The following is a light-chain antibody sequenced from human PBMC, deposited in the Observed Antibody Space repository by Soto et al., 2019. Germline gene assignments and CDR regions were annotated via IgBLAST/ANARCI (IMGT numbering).Light chain of an antibody. CDR1: QAISSD. Sequence: DIQLTQSPSFLSASVGDRVTITCRASQAISSDLVWYQQKPGKAPKLLIYAASTLQSGVPSRFSGSGSGTEFTLTISSLQPEDFATYYGQQLNSYPLTFGGGTKVEIK. CDR3: QQLNSYPLT. V-gene: IGKV1-9*01. CDR2: AAS. J-gene: IGKJ4*01.